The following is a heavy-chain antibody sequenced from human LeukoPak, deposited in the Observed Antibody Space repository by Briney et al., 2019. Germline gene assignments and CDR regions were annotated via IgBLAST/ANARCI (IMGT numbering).Heavy chain of an antibody. CDR2: ISNDGSNK. D-gene: IGHD3-22*01. CDR3: AKDLMWYDSSGSDGMDV. J-gene: IGHJ6*02. Sequence: GGSLRLSCAASGFTFSNYGMHWVRQAPGKGLEWVAVISNDGSNKYYADSVKGRFTISRDNSKSTLYLQMNSLRPEDTALYYCAKDLMWYDSSGSDGMDVWGQGTTVTVSS. V-gene: IGHV3-30*18. CDR1: GFTFSNYG.